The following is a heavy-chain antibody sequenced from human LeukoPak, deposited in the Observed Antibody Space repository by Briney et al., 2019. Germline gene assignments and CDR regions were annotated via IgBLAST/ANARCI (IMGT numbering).Heavy chain of an antibody. CDR3: ARAPVRGAVAGVDY. CDR1: GFTFNNYA. D-gene: IGHD6-19*01. J-gene: IGHJ4*02. CDR2: VTYDGNNK. V-gene: IGHV3-30-3*01. Sequence: PGGSLRLSCAASGFTFNNYAMHWVRQAPGKGLEWVAVVTYDGNNKYYADSVKGRFTVSRDNSRNTVNLQMNSLRGEDTAVYHCARAPVRGAVAGVDYWGQGTLVTVSS.